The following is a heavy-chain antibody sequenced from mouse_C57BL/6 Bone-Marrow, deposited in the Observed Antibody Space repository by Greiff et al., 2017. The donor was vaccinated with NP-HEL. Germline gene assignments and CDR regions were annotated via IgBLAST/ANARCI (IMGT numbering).Heavy chain of an antibody. Sequence: EVKVVESGGGLVKPGGSLKLSCAASGFTFSSYAMSWVRQTPEKRLEWVATISDGGSYTYYPDNVKGRFTISRDNAKNNLYLQMSHLKSEDTAMYYCARDKAGNYYGSSAMDYWGQGTSVTVSS. CDR2: ISDGGSYT. CDR1: GFTFSSYA. D-gene: IGHD1-1*01. J-gene: IGHJ4*01. CDR3: ARDKAGNYYGSSAMDY. V-gene: IGHV5-4*01.